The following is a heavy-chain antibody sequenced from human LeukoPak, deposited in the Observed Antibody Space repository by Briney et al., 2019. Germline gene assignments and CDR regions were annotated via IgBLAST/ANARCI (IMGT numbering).Heavy chain of an antibody. CDR2: IYYSGST. V-gene: IGHV4-59*01. J-gene: IGHJ6*03. CDR3: ARVIRSTTEYYYYMDV. D-gene: IGHD4-17*01. CDR1: GGSISSYY. Sequence: SETLSLTCTVSGGSISSYYWSWIRQPPGKGLEWIGYIYYSGSTNYNPSLKSRVTISVDTSKNQFSLKLSSVTAADTAVYYCARVIRSTTEYYYYMDVWGKGTTVTVSS.